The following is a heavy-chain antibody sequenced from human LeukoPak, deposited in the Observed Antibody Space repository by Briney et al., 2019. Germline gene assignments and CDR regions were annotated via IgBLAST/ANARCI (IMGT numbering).Heavy chain of an antibody. CDR2: FNPNSGGT. D-gene: IGHD6-6*01. CDR1: GYTFTGYY. J-gene: IGHJ6*02. Sequence: ASVKVSCKASGYTFTGYYMHWVRQAPGQGLEWMGWFNPNSGGTNYAQKFQGRVTMTRDTSISTAYMELSRLRSDDTAVYYCARAGQQLVLYYYGMDVWGQGTTVTVSS. V-gene: IGHV1-2*02. CDR3: ARAGQQLVLYYYGMDV.